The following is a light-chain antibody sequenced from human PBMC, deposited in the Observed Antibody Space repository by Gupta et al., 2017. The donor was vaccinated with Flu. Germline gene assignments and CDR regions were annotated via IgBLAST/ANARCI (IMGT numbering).Light chain of an antibody. CDR2: GAS. CDR3: QQYGSSAGWT. V-gene: IGKV3-20*01. Sequence: DIVLTQSPGTLSLSPGERATLSCRASQSVSSSYLAWYQQKPGQAPRLLIYGASSRATGIPDRFSGSGSGTDFTLTISRLEPEDFAVYYCQQYGSSAGWTFGQGTKVEIK. CDR1: QSVSSSY. J-gene: IGKJ1*01.